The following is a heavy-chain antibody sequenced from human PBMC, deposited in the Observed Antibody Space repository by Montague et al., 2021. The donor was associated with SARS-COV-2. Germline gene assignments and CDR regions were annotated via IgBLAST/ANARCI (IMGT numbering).Heavy chain of an antibody. CDR1: GFSLSTSGVG. CDR3: AQRRTTGTSTYFDH. Sequence: PALVKPTQTLTLTCTFSGFSLSTSGVGVGWTRQPPGKALEWLARIYCDDDKRYSPSLKSRLTITKDTSKNQVVLTMTNMDPVDTATYYCAQRRTTGTSTYFDHWGRGTLVTVSS. D-gene: IGHD4-17*01. V-gene: IGHV2-5*02. J-gene: IGHJ4*01. CDR2: IYCDDDK.